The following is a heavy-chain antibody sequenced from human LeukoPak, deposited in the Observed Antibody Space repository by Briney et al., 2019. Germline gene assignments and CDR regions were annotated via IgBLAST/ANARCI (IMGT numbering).Heavy chain of an antibody. V-gene: IGHV3-21*01. J-gene: IGHJ4*02. CDR3: ARRGGLFENAVDDY. D-gene: IGHD3-10*01. CDR2: ISGSSGFI. Sequence: PGGSLRLSCAASGFTFSDYTMSWVRQAPGMGLEWVSSISGSSGFIYYADSVKGRFTISRDNAKNSPSLQMNSLRAEDTAVYYCARRGGLFENAVDDYWGQGTLVTVSS. CDR1: GFTFSDYT.